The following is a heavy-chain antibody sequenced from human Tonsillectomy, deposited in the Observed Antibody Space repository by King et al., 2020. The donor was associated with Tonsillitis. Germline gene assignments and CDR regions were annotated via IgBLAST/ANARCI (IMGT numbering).Heavy chain of an antibody. Sequence: QLQESGPGLVEPSETLSLTCTVSGASISDYAWTWVRQSPGRGLEWIGSISYSVSTDYNPSLKSRGTISVDTSKNQFSLKLNSVTAADTAVYYCARRPGAFDIWGQGTMVIVS. CDR1: GASISDYA. CDR3: ARRPGAFDI. J-gene: IGHJ3*02. V-gene: IGHV4-59*08. CDR2: ISYSVST.